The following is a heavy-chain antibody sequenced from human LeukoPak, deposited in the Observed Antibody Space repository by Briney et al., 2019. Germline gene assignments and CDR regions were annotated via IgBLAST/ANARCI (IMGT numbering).Heavy chain of an antibody. CDR1: GGTFRSYT. J-gene: IGHJ4*02. CDR2: IIPIFGTA. CDR3: ARGVPGAVPNWNVFFHY. D-gene: IGHD1-20*01. V-gene: IGHV1-69*01. Sequence: SVKVYCRASGGTFRSYTFSWVRQAPGQGLEWMGGIIPIFGTANYAQKFQGRVTIKADESTSTAYMELSSLRSEDTAVYYCARGVPGAVPNWNVFFHYWGQGTLVTVSS.